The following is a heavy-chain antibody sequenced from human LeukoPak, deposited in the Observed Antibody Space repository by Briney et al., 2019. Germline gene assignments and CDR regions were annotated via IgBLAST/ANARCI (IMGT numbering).Heavy chain of an antibody. CDR2: MNPNSGNT. J-gene: IGHJ4*02. V-gene: IGHV1-8*03. CDR3: ARLNRYYYDSSGYYYPW. CDR1: GYTFTSYD. D-gene: IGHD3-22*01. Sequence: ASVKVSCKASGYTFTSYDINWVRQATGQGLEWMGWMNPNSGNTGYAQKFQGRVTITRNTSISTAYMELSSLRSEDTAVYYCARLNRYYYDSSGYYYPWWGQGTLVTVSS.